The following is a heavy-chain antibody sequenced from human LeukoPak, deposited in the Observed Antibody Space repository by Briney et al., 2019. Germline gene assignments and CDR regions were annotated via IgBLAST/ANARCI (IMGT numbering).Heavy chain of an antibody. CDR3: ARGARSGWFRGDY. D-gene: IGHD6-19*01. Sequence: PGGSLRLSCAASGFTFSSYAMHWVRQAPGKGLEWVAVISYDGSNKYYAESVKGRFTISRDNSKNTLYLEMNRLRAEDTAVYYCARGARSGWFRGDYWGQGTLVTVSS. J-gene: IGHJ4*02. V-gene: IGHV3-30-3*01. CDR1: GFTFSSYA. CDR2: ISYDGSNK.